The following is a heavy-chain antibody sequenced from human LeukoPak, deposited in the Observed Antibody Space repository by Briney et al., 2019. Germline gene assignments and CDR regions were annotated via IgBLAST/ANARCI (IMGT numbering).Heavy chain of an antibody. CDR1: GFTVSSNY. J-gene: IGHJ4*02. D-gene: IGHD2-2*01. V-gene: IGHV3-53*01. CDR2: IYSGGST. Sequence: PGGSLRLSCAASGFTVSSNYMSWVRQAPGKGLEWVSVIYSGGSTYYADSVKGRFTISRDNSKNTLYLQMNSLRAEDTAVYYCAKEAQGYSITSCYFDSWGQGTLVTVSS. CDR3: AKEAQGYSITSCYFDS.